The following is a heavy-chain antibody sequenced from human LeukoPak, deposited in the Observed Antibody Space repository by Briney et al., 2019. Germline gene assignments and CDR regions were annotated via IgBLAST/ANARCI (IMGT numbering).Heavy chain of an antibody. V-gene: IGHV4-39*01. J-gene: IGHJ4*02. CDR3: ARGRRYYGSGSRPGYFDY. D-gene: IGHD3-10*01. CDR1: GGSISTSYYY. Sequence: SETLSLTCTVSGGSISTSYYYWGWIRQPPGKGLEWIGNIHNSESTYYNPSLKSRVTISVDTSKNQFSLKLSSVTAADTAVYYCARGRRYYGSGSRPGYFDYWGQGTLVTVSS. CDR2: IHNSEST.